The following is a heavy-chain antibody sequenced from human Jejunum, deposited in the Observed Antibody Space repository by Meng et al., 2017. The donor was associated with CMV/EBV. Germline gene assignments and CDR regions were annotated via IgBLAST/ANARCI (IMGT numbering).Heavy chain of an antibody. CDR2: LWYDGSNK. D-gene: IGHD7-27*01. J-gene: IGHJ4*02. Sequence: CTASGFTFSINGMHWVRQAPGKGLEWVAVLWYDGSNKYYADSVKGRFTISRDNSKNTLYLQMNSLRAEDTAVYYCAKLGTGDDDYWGQGTLVTVSS. CDR1: GFTFSING. V-gene: IGHV3-33*06. CDR3: AKLGTGDDDY.